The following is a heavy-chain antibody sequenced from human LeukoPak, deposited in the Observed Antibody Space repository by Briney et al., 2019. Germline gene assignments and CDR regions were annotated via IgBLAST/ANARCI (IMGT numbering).Heavy chain of an antibody. CDR1: GFTVSRDY. D-gene: IGHD3-16*01. CDR3: AREASGGNYYYYMDV. J-gene: IGHJ6*03. V-gene: IGHV3-66*02. Sequence: GGSLRLSCAASGFTVSRDYMTWVRQAPGKGLEWVSVIHTDGSTYYADSVKGRFTISRDNSKNTLYLQMNSLRAEDTAVYYCAREASGGNYYYYMDVWGKGTTVTVSS. CDR2: IHTDGST.